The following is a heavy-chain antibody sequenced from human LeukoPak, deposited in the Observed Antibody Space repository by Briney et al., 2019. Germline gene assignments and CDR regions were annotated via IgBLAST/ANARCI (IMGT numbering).Heavy chain of an antibody. Sequence: SETLSLTCTVSDYSISSGYGYYWGWIRQPPGKGLEWIGNIYHSGITYHNHFNSSLKSRVTISIDTSKNQFSLKLSSVTAADTAVYYCARGGSAFVRGVQKNTGRVIDYWGQGTLVTVSS. CDR1: DYSISSGYGYY. CDR2: IYHSGIT. D-gene: IGHD3-10*02. J-gene: IGHJ4*02. V-gene: IGHV4-38-2*02. CDR3: ARGGSAFVRGVQKNTGRVIDY.